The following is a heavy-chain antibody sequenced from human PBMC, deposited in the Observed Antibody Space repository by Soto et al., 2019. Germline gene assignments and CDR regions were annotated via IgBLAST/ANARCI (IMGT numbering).Heavy chain of an antibody. CDR3: ARDLRPYIPYSSYGMDV. CDR1: VFIFNSYG. V-gene: IGHV3-33*01. Sequence: GSLRLSCSASVFIFNSYGMHCVSQAPGKGLEWVASIWYDGSNKYYADSVKGRFTISRDNSKNTLYLQMNSLRAEDTAVYYCARDLRPYIPYSSYGMDVWGQGTTVTVSS. D-gene: IGHD2-21*01. J-gene: IGHJ6*02. CDR2: IWYDGSNK.